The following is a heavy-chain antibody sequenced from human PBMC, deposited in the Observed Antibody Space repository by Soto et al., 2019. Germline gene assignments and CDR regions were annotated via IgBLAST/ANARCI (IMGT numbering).Heavy chain of an antibody. CDR3: ANDSLPLYSGTPGAFDY. CDR1: GYTFTSYY. CDR2: INPSGGST. Sequence: ASVKVSCKASGYTFTSYYMHWVRQAPGQGLEWMGIINPSGGSTSYAQKFQGRLTITKDTSTSTVYMELSSLRSEDTAVYYCANDSLPLYSGTPGAFDYWGQGTLVTVSS. V-gene: IGHV1-46*01. D-gene: IGHD6-13*01. J-gene: IGHJ4*02.